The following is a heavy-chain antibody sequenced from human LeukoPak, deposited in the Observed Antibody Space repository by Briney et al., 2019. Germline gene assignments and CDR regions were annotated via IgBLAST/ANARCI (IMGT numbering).Heavy chain of an antibody. CDR1: GFTFSSYE. D-gene: IGHD3-10*02. CDR3: AELGITMIGGV. J-gene: IGHJ6*04. CDR2: ISSSGSTI. Sequence: GGSLRLSCAASGFTFSSYEMNWVRQAPGKGLEWVSYISSSGSTIYYADSVKGRFTISRDNAKNSLYLQMNNLRAEDTAVYYCAELGITMIGGVWGKGTTATISS. V-gene: IGHV3-48*03.